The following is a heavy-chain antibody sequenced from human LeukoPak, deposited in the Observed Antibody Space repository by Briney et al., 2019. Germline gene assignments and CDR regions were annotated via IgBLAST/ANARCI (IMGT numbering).Heavy chain of an antibody. J-gene: IGHJ4*02. CDR1: GGTFSSYV. CDR2: IIPILGTA. V-gene: IGHV1-69*04. Sequence: SVKVSCKASGGTFSSYVISWVRQAPGQGLEWMGRIIPILGTANYAQKFQGRVTITADKSTSTAYMELSSLRAEDTAEYYCARSAVGTSCCTAVDYWGQGTLVTVSS. CDR3: ARSAVGTSCCTAVDY. D-gene: IGHD1-26*01.